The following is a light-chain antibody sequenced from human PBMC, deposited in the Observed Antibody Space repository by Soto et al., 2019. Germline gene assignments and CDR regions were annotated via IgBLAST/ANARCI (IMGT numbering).Light chain of an antibody. J-gene: IGKJ4*01. CDR1: QAIYGH. V-gene: IGKV1-39*01. Sequence: DIQVTQSPSSLSASMGETVTITCRASQAIYGHLVWYQHAHGRGPKLLIYRASTLQGGVPSRFSGSGSGTDFTLTISSLQPEDFATYYCQQSYTTPLHFGGGTKVDIK. CDR3: QQSYTTPLH. CDR2: RAS.